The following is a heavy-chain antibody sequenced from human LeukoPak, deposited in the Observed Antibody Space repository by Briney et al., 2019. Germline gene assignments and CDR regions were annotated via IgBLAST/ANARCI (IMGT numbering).Heavy chain of an antibody. CDR1: GFTFNTYT. V-gene: IGHV3-48*01. Sequence: GGSLRLSCAASGFTFNTYTMNWVRQAPGKGLEWVSYISGSSGIIDYADSVRGRFTISRDNAKNSLYLQMNSLRAEDTAVYYCARGASGWSFDYWGQGTLVTVSS. CDR3: ARGASGWSFDY. D-gene: IGHD6-19*01. CDR2: ISGSSGII. J-gene: IGHJ4*02.